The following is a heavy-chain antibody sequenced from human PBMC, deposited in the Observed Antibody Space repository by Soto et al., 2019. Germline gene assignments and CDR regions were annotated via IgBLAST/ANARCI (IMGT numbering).Heavy chain of an antibody. CDR2: ISYDGTNK. D-gene: IGHD3-22*01. Sequence: GGSLRLSCAASGFTFNNYAMHWVRQAPGKGLELVAIISYDGTNKYYAESVRGRFTISRDNSKNSVFLQMNSLRSEDTAVYYCARDLSRGITMIALEIHYWGQGTLVTVSS. CDR1: GFTFNNYA. J-gene: IGHJ4*02. V-gene: IGHV3-30-3*01. CDR3: ARDLSRGITMIALEIHY.